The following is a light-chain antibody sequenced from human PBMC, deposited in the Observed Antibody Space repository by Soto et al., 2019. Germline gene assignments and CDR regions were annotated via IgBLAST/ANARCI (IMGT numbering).Light chain of an antibody. Sequence: QSALTQPASVSGSPGQSITISCTGTSSDVGGYDYVSWYQQHPGKVPKLMIYEVFRRPSGISDRFSGSKSGNTASLTISGLQAADEADYYCCSYTTTSTFVFGGGTKLTVL. CDR3: CSYTTTSTFV. J-gene: IGLJ2*01. V-gene: IGLV2-14*03. CDR1: SSDVGGYDY. CDR2: EVF.